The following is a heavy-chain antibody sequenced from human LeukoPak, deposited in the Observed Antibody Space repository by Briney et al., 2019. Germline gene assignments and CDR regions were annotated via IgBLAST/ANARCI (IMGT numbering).Heavy chain of an antibody. Sequence: SETLSLTCTVSGGSISSSSYYWGWIRQPPGKGLEWIGSIYYSGSTYYNPSLKSRVTISVDTSKNQFSLKLSSVTAADTAVYYCARGSGWLDYWGQGTLVTVSS. CDR3: ARGSGWLDY. D-gene: IGHD6-19*01. CDR2: IYYSGST. V-gene: IGHV4-39*01. CDR1: GGSISSSSYY. J-gene: IGHJ4*02.